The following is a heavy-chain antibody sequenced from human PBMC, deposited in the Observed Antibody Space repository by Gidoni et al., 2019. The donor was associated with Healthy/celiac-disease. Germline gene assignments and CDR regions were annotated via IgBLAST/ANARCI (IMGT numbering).Heavy chain of an antibody. D-gene: IGHD3-3*01. J-gene: IGHJ6*02. Sequence: QVQLVESGGGVVQPGRSLRLSCAASGFPFSSYGMHWVRQAPGKGLEWVAVISYDGSNKYYADSVKGRFTISRDNSKNTLYLQMNSLRAEDTAVYYCAKVYYDFWSGYYDPYYYYYGMDVWGQGTTVTVSS. V-gene: IGHV3-30*18. CDR2: ISYDGSNK. CDR1: GFPFSSYG. CDR3: AKVYYDFWSGYYDPYYYYYGMDV.